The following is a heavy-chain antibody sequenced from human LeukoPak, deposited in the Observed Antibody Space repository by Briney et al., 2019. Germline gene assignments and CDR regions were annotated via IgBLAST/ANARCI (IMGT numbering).Heavy chain of an antibody. J-gene: IGHJ6*02. V-gene: IGHV1-69*04. CDR3: ARGYCSSTSCYSSGMDV. D-gene: IGHD2-2*01. CDR1: GGTFSSYA. Sequence: SVKVSCKASGGTFSSYAISWVRQAPGQGLEWMGRIIPVFGIANYAQKFQGRVTITADKSTSTAYMELSSLRSEDTAVYYCARGYCSSTSCYSSGMDVWGQGTTVTVSS. CDR2: IIPVFGIA.